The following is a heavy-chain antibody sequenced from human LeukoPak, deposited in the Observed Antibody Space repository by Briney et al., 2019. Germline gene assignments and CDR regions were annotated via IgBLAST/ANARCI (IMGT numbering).Heavy chain of an antibody. V-gene: IGHV4-39*01. CDR1: GVSISSSNSY. D-gene: IGHD5-18*01. CDR2: IYYSGNT. Sequence: SETLSLTCTVSGVSISSSNSYWGWIRQPPGKGLEWIGSIYYSGNTYYNASLKSQVSISIDTSKNQFSLRLTSVTAADTAVYYCARRLNVDTAMGPENDAFDIWGQGTMVTVSS. J-gene: IGHJ3*02. CDR3: ARRLNVDTAMGPENDAFDI.